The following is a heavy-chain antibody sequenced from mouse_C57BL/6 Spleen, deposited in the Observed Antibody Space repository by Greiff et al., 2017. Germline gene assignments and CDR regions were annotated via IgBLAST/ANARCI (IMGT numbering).Heavy chain of an antibody. J-gene: IGHJ4*01. Sequence: QVQLQQSGAELVRPGTSVKMSCKASGYTFTNYWIGWAKQRPGHGLEWIGDIYPGGGYTNYNAKFKGKATLTADKYSSTAYMQVSSLTSEDSAIYYCARVGYSYAMDYWGQGTSVTVSS. D-gene: IGHD2-3*01. CDR2: IYPGGGYT. CDR3: ARVGYSYAMDY. V-gene: IGHV1-63*01. CDR1: GYTFTNYW.